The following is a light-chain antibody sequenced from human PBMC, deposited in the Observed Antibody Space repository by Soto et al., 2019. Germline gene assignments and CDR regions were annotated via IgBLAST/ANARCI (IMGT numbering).Light chain of an antibody. CDR1: QSISSW. J-gene: IGKJ1*01. CDR2: DAS. V-gene: IGKV1-5*01. CDR3: QQFNSYSPGA. Sequence: DIQMTQSPSTLSASVGDRVTITCRASQSISSWLACYQQEPGKATKLLIYDASSLERGVPSRFSGSGSGTEFNLTISSLQPDDFATYHCQQFNSYSPGAFGQGTKVEIK.